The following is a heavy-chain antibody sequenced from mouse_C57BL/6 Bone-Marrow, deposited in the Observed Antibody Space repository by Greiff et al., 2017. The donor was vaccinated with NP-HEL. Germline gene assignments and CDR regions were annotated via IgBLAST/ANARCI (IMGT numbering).Heavy chain of an antibody. Sequence: VQLQQSGAELVRPGTSVKVSCKASGYAFTNYLIEWVKQRPGQGLEWIGVINPGSGGTNYNEKFKGKATLTADKSSSTAYMQLSSLTSADSAVYFWPDRAYSYGSSYWYFDVWGKGPRVPVPS. CDR1: GYAFTNYL. V-gene: IGHV1-54*01. D-gene: IGHD1-1*01. CDR2: INPGSGGT. J-gene: IGHJ1*03. CDR3: PDRAYSYGSSYWYFDV.